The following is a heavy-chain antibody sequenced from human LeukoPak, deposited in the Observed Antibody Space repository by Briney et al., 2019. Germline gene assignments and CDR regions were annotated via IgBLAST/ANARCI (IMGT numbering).Heavy chain of an antibody. CDR3: AKDAQRGFDYSNSLEY. J-gene: IGHJ4*02. D-gene: IGHD4-11*01. CDR1: GFSVSSKY. Sequence: GGSLRLSCAASGFSVSSKYMSWVRQAPGKGLEWVAVIWSDATEKYYSDAVKGRFTISRDNSRNTLYLQMNSLRGEDTAVYYCAKDAQRGFDYSNSLEYWGQGILVTVSS. CDR2: IWSDATEK. V-gene: IGHV3-33*06.